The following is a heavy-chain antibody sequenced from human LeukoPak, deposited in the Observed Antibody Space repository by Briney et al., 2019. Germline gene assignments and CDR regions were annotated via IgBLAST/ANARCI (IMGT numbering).Heavy chain of an antibody. J-gene: IGHJ4*02. D-gene: IGHD2-2*01. CDR1: GFTFSSYS. CDR2: ISSSSSYI. Sequence: GGSLRLSCAASGFTFSSYSMNWVRQAPGKGLEWVSSISSSSSYIYYADSVKGRFTISRDNAKNSLYLQMNSLRAEDTAVYYCARSRGSNSCLDYWGQGTLVTVSS. V-gene: IGHV3-21*01. CDR3: ARSRGSNSCLDY.